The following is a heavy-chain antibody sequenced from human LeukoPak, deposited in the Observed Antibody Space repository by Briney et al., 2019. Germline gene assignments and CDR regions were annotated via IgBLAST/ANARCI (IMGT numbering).Heavy chain of an antibody. Sequence: GGSLRLSCAASGITFSSLWMSWFRQAPGKGLEWVADIKHDGSEEHYVASVKGRFTISRDNSKNTLYLQMNSLRTEDTAVYYCAKDRSPEQWLVVNPFDIWGQGTMVTVSS. D-gene: IGHD6-19*01. J-gene: IGHJ3*02. V-gene: IGHV3-7*01. CDR2: IKHDGSEE. CDR1: GITFSSLW. CDR3: AKDRSPEQWLVVNPFDI.